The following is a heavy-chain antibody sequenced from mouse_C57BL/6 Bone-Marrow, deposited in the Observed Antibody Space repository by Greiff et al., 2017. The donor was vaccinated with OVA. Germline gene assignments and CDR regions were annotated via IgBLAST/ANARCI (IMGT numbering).Heavy chain of an antibody. CDR3: ARWAYGSSLCY. D-gene: IGHD1-1*01. Sequence: QVQLQQPGAELVKPGASVKLSCKASGYTFTSYWMHWVKQRPGQGLEWIGMIHPNSGSTNYNEKFKSKATLTVDKSSSTAYMQRSSLTSEDSAVYYCARWAYGSSLCYWGQGTTLTVSS. CDR2: IHPNSGST. CDR1: GYTFTSYW. J-gene: IGHJ2*01. V-gene: IGHV1-64*01.